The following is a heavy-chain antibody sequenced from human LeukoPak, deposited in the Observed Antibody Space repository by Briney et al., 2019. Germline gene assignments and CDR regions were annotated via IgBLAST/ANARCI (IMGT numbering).Heavy chain of an antibody. J-gene: IGHJ4*02. CDR2: ISGNGGST. D-gene: IGHD4-23*01. V-gene: IGHV3-23*01. CDR1: GFTFSNYA. Sequence: GGSLRLSSAASGFTFSNYAMSCVRQAPGKGLEWVSAISGNGGSTYYADSVKGRFTISRDNSKNTLYLQMNSLSAEDTAVYYCAKISPYGGNSAWGQGTLVTVSS. CDR3: AKISPYGGNSA.